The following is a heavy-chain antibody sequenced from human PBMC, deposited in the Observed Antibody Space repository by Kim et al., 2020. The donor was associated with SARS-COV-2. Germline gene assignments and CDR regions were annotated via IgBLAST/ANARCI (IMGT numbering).Heavy chain of an antibody. V-gene: IGHV3-21*01. CDR2: ISSSSSYI. CDR3: ARDARRGSSGWYGWFDP. J-gene: IGHJ5*02. Sequence: GGSLRLSCAASGFTFSSYSMNWVRQAPGKGLEWVSSISSSSSYIYYADSVKGRFTISRDNAKNSLYLQMNSLRAEDTAVYYCARDARRGSSGWYGWFDPWGQGTLVTVSS. D-gene: IGHD6-19*01. CDR1: GFTFSSYS.